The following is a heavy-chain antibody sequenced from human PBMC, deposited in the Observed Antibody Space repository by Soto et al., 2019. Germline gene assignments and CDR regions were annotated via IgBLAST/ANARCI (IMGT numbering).Heavy chain of an antibody. V-gene: IGHV1-2*02. CDR1: GYTFTGYY. CDR2: INPNSGGT. Sequence: GASVKVSCKASGYTFTGYYMHWVRQAPGRGLEWMGWINPNSGGTNYAQKFQGRVTMTRDTSISAAYMELSRLRSDDTAVYYCARDYSSGYYSYYYGMDVWGQGTTVTVSS. D-gene: IGHD3-22*01. CDR3: ARDYSSGYYSYYYGMDV. J-gene: IGHJ6*02.